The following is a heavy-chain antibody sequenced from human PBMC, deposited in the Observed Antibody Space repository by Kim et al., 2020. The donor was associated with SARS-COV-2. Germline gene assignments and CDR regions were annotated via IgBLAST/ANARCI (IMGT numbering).Heavy chain of an antibody. CDR3: ARADILTGNGMDV. D-gene: IGHD3-9*01. J-gene: IGHJ6*02. V-gene: IGHV1-8*01. Sequence: GHAQKFQGRVTRTRNTSRSTAYMELGSLRSEETAVYYCARADILTGNGMDVWGQGTTVTVSS.